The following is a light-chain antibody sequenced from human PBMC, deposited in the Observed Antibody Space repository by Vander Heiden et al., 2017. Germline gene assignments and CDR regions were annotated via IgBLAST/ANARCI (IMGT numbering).Light chain of an antibody. CDR2: VAS. Sequence: DIQMTQSPSSVSASVGDRVTITCRASQDISRWLAWYQQKGGKAPELLISVASSLQSGVPSRFSGSGSGTDFTLTISSLQPEDFATCYCQQSNSFPYTFGQGTKLEIK. CDR1: QDISRW. J-gene: IGKJ2*01. V-gene: IGKV1-12*01. CDR3: QQSNSFPYT.